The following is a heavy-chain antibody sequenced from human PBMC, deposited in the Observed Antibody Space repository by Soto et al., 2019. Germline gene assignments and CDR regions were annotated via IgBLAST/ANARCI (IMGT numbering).Heavy chain of an antibody. CDR3: ARDRVSGYYPGSIDP. CDR1: GYIFTNYY. Sequence: ASVKVSCKASGYIFTNYYIHWVRQAPGQGLEWMAIINPLPTSGSTNYAQRFQGRVTVTRDTSTSTVYLELSSLRSDDTAVYYCARDRVSGYYPGSIDPWGQGTLVTVYS. V-gene: IGHV1-46*01. D-gene: IGHD3-22*01. CDR2: INPLPTSGST. J-gene: IGHJ5*02.